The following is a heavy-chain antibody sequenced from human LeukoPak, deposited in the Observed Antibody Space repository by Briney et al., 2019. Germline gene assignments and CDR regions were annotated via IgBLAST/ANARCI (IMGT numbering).Heavy chain of an antibody. J-gene: IGHJ4*02. Sequence: SETLSLTCAVSGDSISSGSYYWSWIRQPAGKGLEWIGRIYTSGSTNYNPSLKSRVTISVDTSKNQFSLKLSSVTAADTAMYYCARGRVEMATIDFDYWGQGTLVTVSS. CDR2: IYTSGST. V-gene: IGHV4-61*02. CDR3: ARGRVEMATIDFDY. D-gene: IGHD5-24*01. CDR1: GDSISSGSYY.